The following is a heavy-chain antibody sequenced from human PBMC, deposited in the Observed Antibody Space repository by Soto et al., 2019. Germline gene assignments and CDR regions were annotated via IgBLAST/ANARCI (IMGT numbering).Heavy chain of an antibody. CDR3: ARDLGYYDSSGYYSGPVSSFDI. CDR1: GGTFSSYA. D-gene: IGHD3-22*01. V-gene: IGHV1-69*13. J-gene: IGHJ3*02. CDR2: IIPIFGTA. Sequence: SVKVSCKASGGTFSSYAISWVRQAPGQGLEWMGGIIPIFGTANYAQKFQGRVTITADESTSTAYMELSSLRSEDTAVYYCARDLGYYDSSGYYSGPVSSFDIWGQGTMVTVSS.